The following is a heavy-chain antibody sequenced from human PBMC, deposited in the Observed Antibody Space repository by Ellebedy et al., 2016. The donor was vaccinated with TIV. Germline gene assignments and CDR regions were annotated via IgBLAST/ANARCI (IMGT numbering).Heavy chain of an antibody. CDR2: MNPNSGNT. CDR1: GYTFTSYD. CDR3: ARGYSYGGGWYFDL. J-gene: IGHJ2*01. D-gene: IGHD5-18*01. Sequence: ASVKVSCXASGYTFTSYDINWVRQATGQGLEWMGWMNPNSGNTGYAQKFQGRVTMTRNTSISTAYMELSSLRSEDTAVYYCARGYSYGGGWYFDLWGRGTLVTVSS. V-gene: IGHV1-8*01.